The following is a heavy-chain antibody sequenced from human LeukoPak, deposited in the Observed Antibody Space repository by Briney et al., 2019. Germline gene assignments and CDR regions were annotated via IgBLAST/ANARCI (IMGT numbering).Heavy chain of an antibody. CDR1: GSTFTGCY. Sequence: GASVKVSCKASGSTFTGCYMHWVRQAPGQGLEWMGWISPNSGDTNYAQKFQGRVTMTSDTSISTAYMELSRLTSDDTAVYYCARDSGGRSDYWGQGTLVTVSS. V-gene: IGHV1-2*02. CDR2: ISPNSGDT. J-gene: IGHJ4*02. D-gene: IGHD1-26*01. CDR3: ARDSGGRSDY.